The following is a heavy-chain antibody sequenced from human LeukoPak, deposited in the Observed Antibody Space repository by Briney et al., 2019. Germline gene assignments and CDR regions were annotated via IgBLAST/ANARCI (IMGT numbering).Heavy chain of an antibody. CDR1: GFTFSSYS. CDR2: ISSSRYI. J-gene: IGHJ4*02. CDR3: AKDMEVLRYFDWYAILPDY. V-gene: IGHV3-21*01. Sequence: GGSLRLSCAASGFTFSSYSMNWVRQAPGKGLEWVSSISSSRYIYYADSVKGRFTISRDNSKNTLYLQMNSLRAEDTAVYYCAKDMEVLRYFDWYAILPDYWGQGTLVTVSS. D-gene: IGHD3-9*01.